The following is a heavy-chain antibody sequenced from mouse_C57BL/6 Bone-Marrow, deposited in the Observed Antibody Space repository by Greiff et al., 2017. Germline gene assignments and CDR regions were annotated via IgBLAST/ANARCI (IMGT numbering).Heavy chain of an antibody. D-gene: IGHD2-12*01. CDR2: IDPDNGDP. CDR3: TTSFYDEDWYFDV. V-gene: IGHV14-4*01. J-gene: IGHJ1*03. CDR1: GLTFKATY. Sequence: EVQLQQSGPKLLGPGASLRLSSPASGLTFKATYMHWVKQSPDQGRGWIGWIDPDNGDPEYASKFQGKATITADTSSNTAYLQLSSLTSEDTAVYYCTTSFYDEDWYFDVWGTGTTVTVSS.